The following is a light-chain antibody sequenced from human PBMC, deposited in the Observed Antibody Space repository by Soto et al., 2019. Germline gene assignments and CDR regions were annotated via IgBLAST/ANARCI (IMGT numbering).Light chain of an antibody. CDR2: AAS. V-gene: IGKV1-9*01. CDR3: QKLDSYPLT. CDR1: QGISSY. J-gene: IGKJ4*01. Sequence: GDRVTITCRASQGISSYLAWYQQKPGKAPNLLIYAASTLQSGVPSRFSGSGFGTEFTLTISGLQPEDFAVYYCQKLDSYPLTFGGGTKVEIK.